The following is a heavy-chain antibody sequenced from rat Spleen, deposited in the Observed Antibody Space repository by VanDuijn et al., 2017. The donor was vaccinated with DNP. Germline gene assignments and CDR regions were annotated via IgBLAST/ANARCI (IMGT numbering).Heavy chain of an antibody. J-gene: IGHJ2*01. V-gene: IGHV3-1*01. Sequence: EVQLQESGPGLVKPSQSLSLTCSVTGYSITSNYWGWIRKFPGNKMEWIGHISYSGSTTYNQSLKSRISITRDTSKNQFFLQLNSVTAEDTATYYCARSRGFDFWGQGVMVTVSS. CDR3: ARSRGFDF. CDR2: ISYSGST. CDR1: GYSITSNY.